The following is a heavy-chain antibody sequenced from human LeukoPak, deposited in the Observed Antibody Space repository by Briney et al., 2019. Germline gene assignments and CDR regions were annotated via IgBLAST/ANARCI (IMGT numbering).Heavy chain of an antibody. D-gene: IGHD3-22*01. CDR1: GYTFTGYY. Sequence: ASVKVSCKASGYTFTGYYMHWVRQAPGQGLEWMGWINPNSGGTNYAQKFQGRVTMTRDTSISAAYMELSRLRSDGTAVYYCARSAHYDSSGYFLGAFDIWGQGTMVTVSS. V-gene: IGHV1-2*02. CDR2: INPNSGGT. J-gene: IGHJ3*02. CDR3: ARSAHYDSSGYFLGAFDI.